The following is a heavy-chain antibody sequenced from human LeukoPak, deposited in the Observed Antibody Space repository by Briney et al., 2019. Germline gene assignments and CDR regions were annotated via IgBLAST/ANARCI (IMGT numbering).Heavy chain of an antibody. D-gene: IGHD1-26*01. CDR1: GYTFTGYY. CDR2: INPNSGGT. J-gene: IGHJ4*02. Sequence: ASVKVSCKASGYTFTGYYMHWVRQAPGQGLEWMGWINPNSGGTNYAQKFQGRVTMTRDTSISTAYMELSRLRSDDTAVYYCARAIEKWELLCPFDYWGQGTLVTVSS. CDR3: ARAIEKWELLCPFDY. V-gene: IGHV1-2*02.